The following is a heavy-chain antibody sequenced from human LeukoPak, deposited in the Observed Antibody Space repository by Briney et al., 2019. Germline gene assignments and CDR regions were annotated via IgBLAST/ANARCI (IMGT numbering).Heavy chain of an antibody. CDR2: MSYTGST. CDR1: GVSINTYS. J-gene: IGHJ2*01. Sequence: SETLSLTCTVSGVSINTYSWSWVRQPPGKGLEWIGYMSYTGSTSYNPSLRSRVTISVDKSKNQFSLKLTSVTAADTAVYFCATDGYFEVWGRGTLVSVSS. V-gene: IGHV4-59*01. CDR3: ATDGYFEV.